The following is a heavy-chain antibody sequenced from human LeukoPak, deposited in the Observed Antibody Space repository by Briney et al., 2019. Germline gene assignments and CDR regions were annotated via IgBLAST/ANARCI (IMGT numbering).Heavy chain of an antibody. V-gene: IGHV1-46*01. Sequence: GASVKVSCKASGYTFTSYFIHWVRQAPGEGLEWMGIINPSGGSTSYVQKFQGRVTMTRDTSTSTVYMELSSLRSEDTAVYYCTRAMSAAGAPDYWGQETLVTVSS. CDR2: INPSGGST. J-gene: IGHJ4*02. CDR1: GYTFTSYF. D-gene: IGHD6-13*01. CDR3: TRAMSAAGAPDY.